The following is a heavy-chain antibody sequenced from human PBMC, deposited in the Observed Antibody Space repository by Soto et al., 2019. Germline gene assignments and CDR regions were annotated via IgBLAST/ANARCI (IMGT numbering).Heavy chain of an antibody. D-gene: IGHD3-3*01. V-gene: IGHV4-31*03. CDR1: GGSISSGGYY. J-gene: IGHJ4*02. CDR3: ARVVKVFGVVIFDY. Sequence: PSETLSLTCTVSGGSISSGGYYWSWIRQHPGKGLEWIGYIYYSGSTYYNPSLKSRVTISVDTSKNQFSLKLSSVTAADTAVYYCARVVKVFGVVIFDYWGQGTLVTVSS. CDR2: IYYSGST.